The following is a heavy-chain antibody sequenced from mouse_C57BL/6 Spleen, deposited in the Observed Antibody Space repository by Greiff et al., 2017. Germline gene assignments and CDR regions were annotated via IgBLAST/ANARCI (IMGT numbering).Heavy chain of an antibody. V-gene: IGHV5-16*01. J-gene: IGHJ1*03. CDR2: INYDGSST. Sequence: EVMLVESEGGLVQPGSSMKLSCKASGFTFSDYYMAWVRQVPEKGLEWVANINYDGSSTYYLDSLKSRFIFSRDNAKNMLYLQMISLKSEDTATFYCARDKGGNSHWCFDVWGTGTTVTVSS. CDR3: ARDKGGNSHWCFDV. CDR1: GFTFSDYY. D-gene: IGHD2-1*01.